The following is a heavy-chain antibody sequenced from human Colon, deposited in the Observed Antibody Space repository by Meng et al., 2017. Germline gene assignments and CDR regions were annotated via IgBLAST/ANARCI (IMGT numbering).Heavy chain of an antibody. CDR1: GDSVASKTAV. Sequence: QQTCPGLVTPPQTLSLPCAISGDSVASKTAVWNWIRQSPSRGLEWLGRTYYRAKWNHDYAESLRGRITINPDTSNNQISLQLNSVTPEDTAVYYCTRGLEFYRFEYWGQGTLVTVSS. D-gene: IGHD3-16*02. CDR2: TYYRAKWNH. J-gene: IGHJ4*02. V-gene: IGHV6-1*01. CDR3: TRGLEFYRFEY.